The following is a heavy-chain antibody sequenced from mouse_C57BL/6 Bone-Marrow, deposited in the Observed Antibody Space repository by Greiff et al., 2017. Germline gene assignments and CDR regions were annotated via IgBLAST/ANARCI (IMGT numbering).Heavy chain of an antibody. V-gene: IGHV14-4*01. CDR1: GFNIKDDS. CDR2: IDPENGDT. D-gene: IGHD1-1*01. Sequence: EVQLQQSGAELVRPGASVKLSCTASGFNIKDDSMHWVKQRPEQGLEWIGWIDPENGDTEYASKFQGKATITADTSSNTAYLQLSSLTSEDTAVYYCTTSYYEDYFDYWGQGTTLTVSS. CDR3: TTSYYEDYFDY. J-gene: IGHJ2*01.